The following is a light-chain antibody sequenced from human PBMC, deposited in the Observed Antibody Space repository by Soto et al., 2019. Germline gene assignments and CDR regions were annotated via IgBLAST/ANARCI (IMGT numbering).Light chain of an antibody. CDR1: QSVSSN. J-gene: IGKJ2*01. CDR2: GAS. Sequence: EIVMTQSPATLSVSPGERATLSCRASQSVSSNLAWYQQKPGQAPRLLIYGASTRATGIPARFSGSGSGTDFPLTISSLQSEGFAEYYCQQYNNSPYTFGQANQLEIK. V-gene: IGKV3-15*01. CDR3: QQYNNSPYT.